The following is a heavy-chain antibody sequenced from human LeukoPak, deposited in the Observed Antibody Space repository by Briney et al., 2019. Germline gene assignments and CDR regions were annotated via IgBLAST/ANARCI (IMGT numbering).Heavy chain of an antibody. D-gene: IGHD3-10*01. CDR3: ARAQRITMVRGVTLSDY. CDR2: ISGSGGST. Sequence: GGSLRLSCTASGFTFSSYGMSWVRQAPGKGLEWVSAISGSGGSTYYADSVKGRFTISRDNSKNTLYLQMNSLRAEDTAVYYCARAQRITMVRGVTLSDYWGQGTLVTVSS. V-gene: IGHV3-23*01. CDR1: GFTFSSYG. J-gene: IGHJ4*02.